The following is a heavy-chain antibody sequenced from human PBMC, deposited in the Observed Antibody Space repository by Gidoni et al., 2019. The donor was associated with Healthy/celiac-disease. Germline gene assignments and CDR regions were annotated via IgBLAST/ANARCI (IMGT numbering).Heavy chain of an antibody. CDR3: ARFSTGMYYFDY. J-gene: IGHJ4*02. Sequence: QVQLVQSGAEVKTPGYSVKVSCKSSGGTFSSYTISWVRQAPGQGLEWMGRIIPILGIENYAQKFQSRVTITADKSTRTAYMELSSLRSEDTAVYYCARFSTGMYYFDYWGQGTLVTVSS. D-gene: IGHD2-8*02. CDR2: IIPILGIE. CDR1: GGTFSSYT. V-gene: IGHV1-69*02.